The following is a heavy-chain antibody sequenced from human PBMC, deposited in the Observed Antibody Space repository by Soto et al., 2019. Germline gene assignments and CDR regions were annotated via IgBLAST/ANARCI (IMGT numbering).Heavy chain of an antibody. J-gene: IGHJ6*02. CDR2: INHSGST. V-gene: IGHV4-34*01. CDR3: ARGGTMVRGANKGRYYGMDV. CDR1: GGSFSGYY. D-gene: IGHD3-10*01. Sequence: QVQLQQWGAGLLKPSETLSLTCAVYGGSFSGYYWSWIRQPPGKGLEWIGEINHSGSTNYNPSLKSRVTISVDTSKNQFSLKLSSVTAADTAVYYCARGGTMVRGANKGRYYGMDVWGQGTTVTVSS.